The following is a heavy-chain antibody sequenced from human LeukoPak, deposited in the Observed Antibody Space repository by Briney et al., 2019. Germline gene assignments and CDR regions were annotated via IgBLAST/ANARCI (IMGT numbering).Heavy chain of an antibody. J-gene: IGHJ4*02. D-gene: IGHD6-19*01. CDR2: IYHSGST. CDR3: ARDKYSSGWPFDY. CDR1: GGSISSSNW. Sequence: SGTLSLTCAVSGGSISSSNWWSWVRQPPGKGLEWIGEIYHSGSTNYNPSLKSRVTISVDTSKNQFSLRLSSVTAADTAMYFCARDKYSSGWPFDYWGQGTLVTVSS. V-gene: IGHV4-4*02.